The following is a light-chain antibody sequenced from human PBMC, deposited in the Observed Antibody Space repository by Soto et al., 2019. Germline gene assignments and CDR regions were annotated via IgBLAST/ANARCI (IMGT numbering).Light chain of an antibody. J-gene: IGKJ4*01. Sequence: EIVLTQSPGTLSLSPGERATLSCRASQSISSNYLAWYQQRSGQAPRHLIYGASSRATGIPDRLSGSGSGTDFTLTISRLEPEDFAVYYCQQYGTSPLTFGGGTKVEIK. V-gene: IGKV3-20*01. CDR2: GAS. CDR3: QQYGTSPLT. CDR1: QSISSNY.